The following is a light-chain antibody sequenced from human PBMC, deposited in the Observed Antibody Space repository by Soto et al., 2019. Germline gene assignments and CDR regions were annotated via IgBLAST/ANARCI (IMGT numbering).Light chain of an antibody. Sequence: QSALTQPASVSGSPGQSITISCTGTSSDVGGHDYDSWYRQDPDKAPQLLISDVSSRPSGVSNRFSGSKSGNTASLTISGLQAEDEADYYCSSYTSSNTYVVFGGGTKLTVL. CDR3: SSYTSSNTYVV. CDR2: DVS. J-gene: IGLJ2*01. CDR1: SSDVGGHDY. V-gene: IGLV2-14*01.